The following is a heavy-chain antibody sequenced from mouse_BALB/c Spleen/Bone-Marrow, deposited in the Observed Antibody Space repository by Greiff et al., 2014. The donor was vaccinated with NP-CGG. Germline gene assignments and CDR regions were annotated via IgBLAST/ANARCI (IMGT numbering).Heavy chain of an antibody. V-gene: IGHV14-3*02. J-gene: IGHJ2*01. CDR2: IDPANGNT. CDR3: ARYYYGSSYFDY. CDR1: GFNIKDNY. D-gene: IGHD1-1*01. Sequence: EVQLQQSGAELVKPGASVKLSCTASGFNIKDNYMHWVKQRPEQGLEWIGRIDPANGNTKYDPKFQGKATITADTSSNTAYLQLSSLTSEDTAVYYCARYYYGSSYFDYWGQGTTLTVSS.